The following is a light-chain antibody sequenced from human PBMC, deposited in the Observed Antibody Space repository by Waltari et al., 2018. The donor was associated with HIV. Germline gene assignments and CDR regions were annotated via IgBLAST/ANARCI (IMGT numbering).Light chain of an antibody. CDR1: SSDIGGYNY. J-gene: IGLJ3*02. CDR3: SSYTSGTTWV. Sequence: QSALTQPASVSGSPGQSITISCTGTSSDIGGYNYVSWHQHHPGRAPKLIIFVVSTRSSGFSNRFSGSKSGNIASLIISGLLAEDDAYYYCSSYTSGTTWVFGGGTKLTVL. CDR2: VVS. V-gene: IGLV2-14*01.